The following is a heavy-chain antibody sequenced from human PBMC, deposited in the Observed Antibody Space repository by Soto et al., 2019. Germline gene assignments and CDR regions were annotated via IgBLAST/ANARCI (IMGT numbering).Heavy chain of an antibody. CDR3: ARGRRAMGPWRFDP. CDR1: GGSFSGYY. Sequence: PSETLSLTCAVYGGSFSGYYWSWIRQPPGKGLEWIGEINHSGSTNYNPSLKSRVTISVDTSKNQFSLKLSSVTAADTAVYYCARGRRAMGPWRFDPWGQGTLVTVSS. V-gene: IGHV4-34*01. D-gene: IGHD2-8*01. J-gene: IGHJ5*02. CDR2: INHSGST.